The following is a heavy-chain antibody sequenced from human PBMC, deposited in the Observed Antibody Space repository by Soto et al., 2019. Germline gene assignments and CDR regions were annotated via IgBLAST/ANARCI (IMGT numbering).Heavy chain of an antibody. CDR1: GFTFSSYA. V-gene: IGHV3-30-3*01. Sequence: GGSLRLSCAASGFTFSSYAMHWVRQAPGKGLEWVAVISYDGSNKYYADSVKGRFTISRDNSKNTLYLQMNSLRAEDTAVYYCARDSQPGYLWAYYFDYWGQGTLVTVSS. CDR3: ARDSQPGYLWAYYFDY. D-gene: IGHD6-25*01. J-gene: IGHJ4*02. CDR2: ISYDGSNK.